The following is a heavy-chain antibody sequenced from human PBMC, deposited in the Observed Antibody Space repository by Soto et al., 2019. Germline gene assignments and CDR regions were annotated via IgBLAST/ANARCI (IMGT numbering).Heavy chain of an antibody. CDR2: IYPGDSGI. D-gene: IGHD4-17*01. CDR1: GYSFTNYL. V-gene: IGHV5-51*01. J-gene: IGHJ6*02. CDR3: ARNPYGDYEVMGV. Sequence: PGESLKISFKGSGYSFTNYLIDWVRQMPVKGLEWMGIIYPGDSGIRYSPSFQGQVTISADWSISTAYLHWSSLKASDTAMYYCARNPYGDYEVMGVWGQRTAVTVSS.